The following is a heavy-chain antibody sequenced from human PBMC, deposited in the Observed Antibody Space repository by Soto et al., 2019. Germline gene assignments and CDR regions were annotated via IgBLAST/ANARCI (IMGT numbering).Heavy chain of an antibody. V-gene: IGHV1-46*01. Sequence: ASVKVSCQASGYTFTSYFMHWVRQAPGQGLEWMGIINPSGGSTSYAQKFQGRVTMTRDTSTSTVYMELSSLRSEDTAVYYCARVISRSITIFGVVTRYYFDYWGQGTLVTVSS. CDR3: ARVISRSITIFGVVTRYYFDY. CDR1: GYTFTSYF. CDR2: INPSGGST. D-gene: IGHD3-3*01. J-gene: IGHJ4*02.